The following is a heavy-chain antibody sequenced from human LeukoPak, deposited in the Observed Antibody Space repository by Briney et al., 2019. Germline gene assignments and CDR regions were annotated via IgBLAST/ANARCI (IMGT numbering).Heavy chain of an antibody. J-gene: IGHJ5*02. CDR2: IYTSGST. CDR3: ARHLEGWWFDP. Sequence: SETLSLTCTVSGSSLSSYYWNWIRQPPGKGLEWIGYIYTSGSTNYNPSVMSRVTMSVDTSKNQFSLKLSSVTAADTAVYYCARHLEGWWFDPWGQGTLVTVSS. V-gene: IGHV4-4*08. CDR1: GSSLSSYY. D-gene: IGHD3-3*01.